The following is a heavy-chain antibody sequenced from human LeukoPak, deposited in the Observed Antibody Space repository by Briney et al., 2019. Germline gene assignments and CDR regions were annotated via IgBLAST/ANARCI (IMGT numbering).Heavy chain of an antibody. D-gene: IGHD2-2*01. V-gene: IGHV4-4*07. CDR1: GGSISSYY. CDR2: IYTSGST. Sequence: SETLSLTCTASGGSISSYYWSWIRQPAGKGLEWIGRIYTSGSTNYNPSLKSRVTISVDTSKNQFSLKVSSVTAADTAVYYCARDRCSSTSCYLDYWGQGTLVTVSS. J-gene: IGHJ4*02. CDR3: ARDRCSSTSCYLDY.